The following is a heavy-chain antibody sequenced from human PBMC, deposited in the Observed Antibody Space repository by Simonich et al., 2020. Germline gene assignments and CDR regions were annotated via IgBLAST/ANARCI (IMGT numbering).Heavy chain of an antibody. CDR1: GGSFSGYY. CDR2: INHSGST. CDR3: ARPLGIVWAFDI. D-gene: IGHD3-16*01. J-gene: IGHJ3*02. Sequence: QVQLQQWGAGLLKPSETLSLICAGYGGSFSGYYWSWIRQPPGKGLQWIGEINHSGSTNYNPSLKSRVNISLDTSKNQFSLKLSSVTAADTAVYYCARPLGIVWAFDIWGQGTMVTVSS. V-gene: IGHV4-34*01.